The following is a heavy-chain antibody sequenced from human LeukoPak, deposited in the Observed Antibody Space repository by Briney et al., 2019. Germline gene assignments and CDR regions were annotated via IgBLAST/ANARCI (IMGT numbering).Heavy chain of an antibody. V-gene: IGHV4-59*01. D-gene: IGHD3-10*01. CDR3: ARLRRVTVATYNYYYLDL. J-gene: IGHJ2*01. CDR1: GGSISPDY. Sequence: SETLSLTCTVSGGSISPDYWGWIRQPPGKGLEWIAYVYYTGTANFNPSLKSRFSISVDTSRNQLSLRLTSVTAADTAVYYCARLRRVTVATYNYYYLDLWGRGTLVTVSS. CDR2: VYYTGTA.